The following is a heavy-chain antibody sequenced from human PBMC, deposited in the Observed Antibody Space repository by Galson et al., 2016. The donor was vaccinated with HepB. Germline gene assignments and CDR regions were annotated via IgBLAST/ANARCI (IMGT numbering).Heavy chain of an antibody. CDR1: GFTVSNNF. Sequence: SLRLSCAASGFTVSNNFMRWVRQAPGQGLEWIGQIFHSGRVNYTPSLASRVTISVDTSNNHFSLRLTSVTAADTALYYCARQYRGGPSDYWGQGTLVIVSS. V-gene: IGHV4-4*02. CDR3: ARQYRGGPSDY. CDR2: IFHSGRV. D-gene: IGHD5-12*01. J-gene: IGHJ4*02.